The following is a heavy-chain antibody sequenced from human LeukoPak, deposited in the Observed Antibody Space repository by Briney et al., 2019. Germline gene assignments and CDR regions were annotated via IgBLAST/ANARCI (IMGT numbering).Heavy chain of an antibody. CDR3: ARDQGGSHSY. D-gene: IGHD1-26*01. CDR2: ISSSSSTI. V-gene: IGHV3-48*02. CDR1: GFTFSSYG. Sequence: GGSLRLSCAASGFTFSSYGMSWVRQAPGKGLEWVSYISSSSSTIYYADSVKGRFTISRDNAKNSLYLQMSSLRDEDTAVYYCARDQGGSHSYWGQGTLVTVS. J-gene: IGHJ4*02.